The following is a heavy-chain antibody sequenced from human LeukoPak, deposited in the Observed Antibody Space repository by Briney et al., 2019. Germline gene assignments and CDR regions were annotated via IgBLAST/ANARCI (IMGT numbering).Heavy chain of an antibody. Sequence: PGGSLRLSCAASGITFSKAWMSWVRQAPGKGLERVGRIKSKTDGGTIDYAAPVKGRFTMSRDDSKNTLYLEMNSLKTEDTALYYCATAVVATAVDYWGQGTLVTVSS. J-gene: IGHJ4*02. D-gene: IGHD5-12*01. CDR2: IKSKTDGGTI. CDR1: GITFSKAW. CDR3: ATAVVATAVDY. V-gene: IGHV3-15*01.